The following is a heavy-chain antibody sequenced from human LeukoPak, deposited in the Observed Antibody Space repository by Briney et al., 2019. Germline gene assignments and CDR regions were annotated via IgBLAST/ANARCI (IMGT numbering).Heavy chain of an antibody. J-gene: IGHJ4*02. D-gene: IGHD2-21*01. CDR2: INPSGGST. V-gene: IGHV1-46*03. CDR3: ARDRDPAGGYCPFDY. Sequence: GASVKVSCKASGYTFTGYYMHWVRQAPGQGLEWMGIINPSGGSTSYAQKFQGRVTMTRDTSTSTVYMELSSLRSEDTAVYYCARDRDPAGGYCPFDYWGQGTLVTVSS. CDR1: GYTFTGYY.